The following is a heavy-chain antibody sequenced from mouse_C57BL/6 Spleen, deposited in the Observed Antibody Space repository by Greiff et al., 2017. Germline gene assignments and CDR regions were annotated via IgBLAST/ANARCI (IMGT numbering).Heavy chain of an antibody. CDR3: ARGAYNQGLAY. V-gene: IGHV1-18*01. Sequence: EVQLQQSGPELVKPGASVKIPCKASGYTFTDYNMDWVKQSHGKSLEWIGDINPNNGGTIYNQKFKGKATLTVDKASNTAYMELRSLTSEDTAVYYCARGAYNQGLAYWGQGTLVTVSA. CDR1: GYTFTDYN. J-gene: IGHJ3*01. D-gene: IGHD6-1*01. CDR2: INPNNGGT.